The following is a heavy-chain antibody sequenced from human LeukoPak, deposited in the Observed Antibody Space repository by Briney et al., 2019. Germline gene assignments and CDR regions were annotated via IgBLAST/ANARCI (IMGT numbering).Heavy chain of an antibody. CDR2: INPYNGNR. CDR3: ARGSGITVTNFDY. J-gene: IGHJ4*02. V-gene: IGHV1-18*01. Sequence: ASVKVSCKTSGYRFITFGINWVRQAPGQGLEWMGWINPYNGNRYYAKKLQGRVTMTTDTSTSTAYMELRSLRSDDTAVYYCARGSGITVTNFDYWGQGTLVTVSS. CDR1: GYRFITFG. D-gene: IGHD4-17*01.